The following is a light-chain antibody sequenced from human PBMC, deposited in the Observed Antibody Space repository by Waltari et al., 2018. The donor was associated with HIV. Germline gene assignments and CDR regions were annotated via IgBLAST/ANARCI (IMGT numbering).Light chain of an antibody. Sequence: ELTQDPDVSVALGQTVRITFQGDTLTDLYPNGYQQKSGQAPVLVVFGENSRPSGIPDRFSASSSGNTAFLTISGAQAEDEADYYCNSRDSHTNHHFFGPGTKVTV. CDR1: TLTDLY. J-gene: IGLJ1*01. V-gene: IGLV3-19*01. CDR2: GEN. CDR3: NSRDSHTNHHF.